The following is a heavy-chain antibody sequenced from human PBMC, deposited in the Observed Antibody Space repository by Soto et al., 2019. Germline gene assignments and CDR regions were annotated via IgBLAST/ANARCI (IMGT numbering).Heavy chain of an antibody. D-gene: IGHD2-21*02. CDR1: GGSMSSYY. V-gene: IGHV4-59*08. J-gene: IGHJ3*02. CDR3: AWHCDESNGGRFDI. Sequence: SETLSLTCTVSGGSMSSYYWSWIRQPPGKRLEWIAYIYYSGSTNYNPSLKSRVTISVDTSKNQFSLKLSSVTAADTAVYYCAWHCDESNGGRFDIWGQGTTVTVSS. CDR2: IYYSGST.